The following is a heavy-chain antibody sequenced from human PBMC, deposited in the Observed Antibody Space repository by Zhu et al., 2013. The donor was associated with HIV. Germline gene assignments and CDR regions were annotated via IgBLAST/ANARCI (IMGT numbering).Heavy chain of an antibody. CDR1: GFTVSSNY. J-gene: IGHJ2*01. CDR2: IYSGGIT. CDR3: ARGAENSSYSSWVWYFDL. V-gene: IGHV3-53*01. D-gene: IGHD6-6*01. Sequence: EVQLVESGGGLIQPGGSLRLSCAASGFTVSSNYMSWVRQAPGKGLEWVSVIYSGGITYYADSVKGRFIISRDRSKNTLYLQMNSLRVEDTAVYYCARGAENSSYSSWVWYFDLWGRGTLVTVSS.